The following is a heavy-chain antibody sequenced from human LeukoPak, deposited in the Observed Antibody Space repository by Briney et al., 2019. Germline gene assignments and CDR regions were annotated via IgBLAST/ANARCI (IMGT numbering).Heavy chain of an antibody. J-gene: IGHJ5*02. Sequence: GRSLRLSCAASGFTFSSYAIHWVRQPPGKGLEWVAVISYDGSNKYYVDSVKGRITISRDNSKHTLYLQMNSLRPEDTAVYFCATDIMNRGIPTLRFDPWGQGTLVTVSS. D-gene: IGHD3-10*01. CDR1: GFTFSSYA. CDR2: ISYDGSNK. CDR3: ATDIMNRGIPTLRFDP. V-gene: IGHV3-30-3*01.